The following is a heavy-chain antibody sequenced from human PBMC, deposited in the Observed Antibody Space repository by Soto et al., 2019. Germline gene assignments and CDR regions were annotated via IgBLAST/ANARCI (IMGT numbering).Heavy chain of an antibody. CDR1: GDSVSSNSAA. CDR2: TYYRSKWYN. V-gene: IGHV6-1*01. Sequence: SQTLSLTCAISGDSVSSNSAAWNWMRQSPSRGLEWLGRTYYRSKWYNDYAVSVKSRITINPDTSKNQFSLQLSSVTAADTAVYYCARVEYNWNQRHYGSFDSWGRGTLVTVS. D-gene: IGHD1-1*01. J-gene: IGHJ4*02. CDR3: ARVEYNWNQRHYGSFDS.